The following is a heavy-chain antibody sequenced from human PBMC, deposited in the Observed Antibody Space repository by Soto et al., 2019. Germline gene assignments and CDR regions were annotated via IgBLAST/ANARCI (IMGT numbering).Heavy chain of an antibody. V-gene: IGHV1-18*01. CDR3: ARDQHYYSSTSGYDFGQNRHDH. CDR1: GYTFTSYG. Sequence: ASVKVSCKASGYTFTSYGISWVLQAPGQGLEWMGWISAYSGNTNYAQKLQGRVTMTTDTSTSTAYMELRSLRSDDTAVYYCARDQHYYSSTSGYDFGQNRHDHWG. J-gene: IGHJ2*01. D-gene: IGHD2-2*01. CDR2: ISAYSGNT.